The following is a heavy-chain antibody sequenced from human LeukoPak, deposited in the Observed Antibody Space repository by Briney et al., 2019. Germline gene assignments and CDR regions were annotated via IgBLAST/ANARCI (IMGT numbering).Heavy chain of an antibody. CDR2: IYAGGST. J-gene: IGHJ4*02. Sequence: GGSLRLSCTVSGFTVNSKYMSWVRQAPGKELEWVSIIYAGGSTYYADSVKGRFTISRDNSKNTLYLQMNSLRAADTAVYYCATDPPSPRLQAVSGTNYFDYWGQGTLVAVSS. V-gene: IGHV3-66*02. CDR3: ATDPPSPRLQAVSGTNYFDY. CDR1: GFTVNSKY. D-gene: IGHD6-19*01.